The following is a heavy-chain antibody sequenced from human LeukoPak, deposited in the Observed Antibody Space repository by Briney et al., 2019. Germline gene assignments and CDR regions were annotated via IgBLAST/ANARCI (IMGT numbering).Heavy chain of an antibody. CDR2: IYYSGST. J-gene: IGHJ6*03. V-gene: IGHV4-39*07. CDR1: GGSISSSSYY. D-gene: IGHD5-12*01. Sequence: SETLSLTCTVSGGSISSSSYYWGWIRQPPGKGLEWIGSIYYSGSTYYNPSLKSRVTISVDTSKNQFSLKLSSVTAADTAVYCCARESGATGAMDVWGKGTTVTISS. CDR3: ARESGATGAMDV.